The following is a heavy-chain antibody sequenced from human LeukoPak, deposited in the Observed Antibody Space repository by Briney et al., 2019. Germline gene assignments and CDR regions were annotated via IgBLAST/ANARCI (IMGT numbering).Heavy chain of an antibody. V-gene: IGHV4-39*07. CDR3: AREKVVVPAAIGY. Sequence: PSETLSLTCTVSGGSISSSSYYWGWIRQPPGKGLEWIGSTYYSGSTYYNPSLKSRVTISVDTSKNQFSLKLSSVTAADTAVYYCAREKVVVPAAIGYWGQGTLVTVSS. D-gene: IGHD2-2*02. J-gene: IGHJ4*02. CDR2: TYYSGST. CDR1: GGSISSSSYY.